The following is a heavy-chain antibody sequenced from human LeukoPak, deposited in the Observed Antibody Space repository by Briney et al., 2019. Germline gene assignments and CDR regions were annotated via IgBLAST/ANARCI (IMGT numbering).Heavy chain of an antibody. CDR1: GFTFSSYD. V-gene: IGHV3-13*05. CDR2: IGTAGDP. CDR3: ARGRYCSSTSCYEGGYYGMDV. J-gene: IGHJ6*04. Sequence: PGGSLRLSCAASGFTFSSYDMHWVRQATGKGLEWVSAIGTAGDPYYPGSVKGRFTISRENAKNSLYLQMNSQRAGDTAVYYCARGRYCSSTSCYEGGYYGMDVWGKGTTVTVSS. D-gene: IGHD2-2*01.